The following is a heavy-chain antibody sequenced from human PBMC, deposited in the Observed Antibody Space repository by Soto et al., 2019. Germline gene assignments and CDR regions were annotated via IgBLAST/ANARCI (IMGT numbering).Heavy chain of an antibody. J-gene: IGHJ4*02. CDR1: GFTFTNYA. D-gene: IGHD2-21*01. CDR3: TNGGRGIDMFFDS. Sequence: EVQLLESGGGLEQPGGSLRLSCVASGFTFTNYALNWIRQAPGKGLEWVSSISGSDDRIFFADSVKGRFTISRDNSKETVFLQMNNLRGEDTALYYCTNGGRGIDMFFDSWGQGTLVSVSS. V-gene: IGHV3-23*01. CDR2: ISGSDDRI.